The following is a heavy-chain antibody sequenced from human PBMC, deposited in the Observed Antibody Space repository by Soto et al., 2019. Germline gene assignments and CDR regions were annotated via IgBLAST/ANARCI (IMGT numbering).Heavy chain of an antibody. CDR3: ARDPNFSLTFHYYGMDV. J-gene: IGHJ6*02. CDR2: IIPILGIA. Sequence: ASVKVSCKASGGTFSSYTISWVRQAPGQGLEWMGRIIPILGIANYARKFQGRVALTRDTSTSTVYMEVSSLTSEDTAVYYCARDPNFSLTFHYYGMDVWGQGTTVTVSS. V-gene: IGHV1-69*04. CDR1: GGTFSSYT.